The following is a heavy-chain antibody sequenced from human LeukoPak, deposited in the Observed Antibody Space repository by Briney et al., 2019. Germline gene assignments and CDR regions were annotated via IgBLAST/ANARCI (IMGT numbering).Heavy chain of an antibody. CDR2: ISGSGSTR. J-gene: IGHJ4*02. V-gene: IGHV3-48*03. D-gene: IGHD2-21*02. CDR1: GFTFNNYE. CDR3: GRGVTADG. Sequence: AGSLRLSCAASGFTFNNYEMNWVRQAPGKGLEWVSYISGSGSTRYYADSVKGRFIISRDNAKNSLYLQMNSLRAEDTAVYYCGRGVTADGWGQGTLVTVSS.